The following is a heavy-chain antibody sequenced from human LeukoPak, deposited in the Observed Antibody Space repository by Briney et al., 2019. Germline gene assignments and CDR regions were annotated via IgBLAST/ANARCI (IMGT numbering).Heavy chain of an antibody. J-gene: IGHJ3*02. V-gene: IGHV3-15*01. CDR1: GFTFSNAW. CDR3: TTVHNYGDYPYDAFDI. D-gene: IGHD4-17*01. Sequence: GGSLRLSCAASGFTFSNAWMSWVRQAPGKGLEWVGRIKSKTDGGTTDYAAPVKGRFTISRDDSKNTLYLQMNSLKTEDTAVYYCTTVHNYGDYPYDAFDIWGQGTMVTVSS. CDR2: IKSKTDGGTT.